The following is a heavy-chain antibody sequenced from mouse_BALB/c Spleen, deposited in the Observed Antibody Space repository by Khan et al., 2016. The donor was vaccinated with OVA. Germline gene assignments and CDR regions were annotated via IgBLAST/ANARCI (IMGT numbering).Heavy chain of an antibody. D-gene: IGHD1-1*01. CDR1: GFTFSSYG. J-gene: IGHJ2*01. CDR2: ISGDSSTI. Sequence: EVELVESGGGLVQPGGSRTLSCAASGFTFSSYGMHWVRQAPEKGLEWVAYISGDSSTIYYADTVKGRFTISRDNPKNTLFLQMTSLMSEDTAMYYWGTAYYYEYYFDYWGPGTTLTVSS. CDR3: GTAYYYEYYFDY. V-gene: IGHV5-17*02.